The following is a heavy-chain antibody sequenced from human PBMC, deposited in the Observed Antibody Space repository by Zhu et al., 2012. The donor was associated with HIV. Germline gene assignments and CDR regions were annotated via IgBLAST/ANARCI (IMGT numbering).Heavy chain of an antibody. CDR3: ARGSWRYSYVN. CDR1: GGSISSGDYY. Sequence: QVQLQESGPGLVKPSQTLSLTCTVSGGSISSGDYYWSWIRQPPGRGLKWIGYIYHSGNTYYNPSLKSRLNMSVDTSKNQFPLRLSSVTAADTAVYYCARGSWRYSYVNWGQGTLVTVSS. V-gene: IGHV4-30-4*08. J-gene: IGHJ4*02. CDR2: IYHSGNT. D-gene: IGHD5-18*01.